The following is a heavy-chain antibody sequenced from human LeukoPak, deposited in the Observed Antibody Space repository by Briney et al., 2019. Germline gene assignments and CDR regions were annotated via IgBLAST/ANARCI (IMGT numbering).Heavy chain of an antibody. CDR1: GRSISSYY. J-gene: IGHJ3*02. V-gene: IGHV4-59*01. Sequence: PSEALSLTCTVSGRSISSYYGSWIRQPPGKGLEGLGYIYYSATTNYNPSLKSRVTISVDTSKNQFSLKLSSVTAADTAVSYCARDFGEYAFDIWGQGTMVTVSS. CDR2: IYYSATT. D-gene: IGHD3-16*01. CDR3: ARDFGEYAFDI.